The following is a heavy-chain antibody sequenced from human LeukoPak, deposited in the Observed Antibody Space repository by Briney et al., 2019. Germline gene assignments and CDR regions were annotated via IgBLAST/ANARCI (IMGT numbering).Heavy chain of an antibody. V-gene: IGHV3-23*01. D-gene: IGHD6-13*01. CDR2: MRSGGGT. CDR3: AKHIRQQVVREAFDM. J-gene: IGHJ3*02. Sequence: PGGSLRLSCAASGFTFSTYAMAWLRQAPGKGREWVTVMRSGGGTYYPDPVKGRFTISRDNSKNTLYLQMESLRAEDTSVYYCAKHIRQQVVREAFDMWGQGTTVTVSS. CDR1: GFTFSTYA.